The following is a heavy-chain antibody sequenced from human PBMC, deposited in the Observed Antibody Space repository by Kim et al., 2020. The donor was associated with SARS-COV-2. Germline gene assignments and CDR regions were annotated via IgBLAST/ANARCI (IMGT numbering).Heavy chain of an antibody. V-gene: IGHV4-34*01. CDR3: ARLMAGIDY. D-gene: IGHD6-19*01. CDR1: GGSFSGYY. Sequence: SETLSLTCAVYGGSFSGYYWSWIRQPPGKGLEWIGEINHSGSTNYNPSLKSRVTISVDTSKNQFSLKLSSVTAADTAVYYCARLMAGIDYWGQGTLVTVSS. CDR2: INHSGST. J-gene: IGHJ4*02.